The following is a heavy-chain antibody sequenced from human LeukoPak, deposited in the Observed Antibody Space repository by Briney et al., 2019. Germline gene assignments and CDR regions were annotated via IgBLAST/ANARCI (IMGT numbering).Heavy chain of an antibody. J-gene: IGHJ5*02. CDR3: ARGGLRLYGGNSVSWFDP. CDR1: GGSISSSSYY. D-gene: IGHD4-23*01. Sequence: SETLSLTCTVSGGSISSSSYYWGWIRQPPMKGLAWIGSISHTGITYYNPSLKSRLSFSVDTSKNQFSLKLSSVTAADTAVYYCARGGLRLYGGNSVSWFDPWGQGTLVTVSS. V-gene: IGHV4-39*07. CDR2: ISHTGIT.